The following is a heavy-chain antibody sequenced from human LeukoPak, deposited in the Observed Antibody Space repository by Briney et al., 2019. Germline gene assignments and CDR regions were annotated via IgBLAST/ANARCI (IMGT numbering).Heavy chain of an antibody. CDR1: GFTFSDYY. V-gene: IGHV3-11*01. CDR2: ISSSGSTI. CDR3: ARINRRSYYYYDSSGYYRTQSNDAFDI. Sequence: PGGSLRLSCAASGFTFSDYYMSWIRQAPGKGLEWVSYISSSGSTIYYADSVKGRFTISRDNAKNSLYLQMNSLRAEDTAVYYCARINRRSYYYYDSSGYYRTQSNDAFDIWGQGTMVTVSS. D-gene: IGHD3-22*01. J-gene: IGHJ3*02.